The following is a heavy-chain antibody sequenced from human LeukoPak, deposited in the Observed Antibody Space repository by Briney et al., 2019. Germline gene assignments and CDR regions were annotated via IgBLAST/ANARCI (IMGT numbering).Heavy chain of an antibody. J-gene: IGHJ4*02. D-gene: IGHD3-22*01. CDR2: IYYSGST. Sequence: SQTLSLTCTVSGGSISSGSYYWSWIRQPPGKGLEWIGYIYYSGSTNYNPSLKSRVTISVDTSKNQFSLKLSSVTAADTAVYYCASSPILFDSSGYYLYWGQGTLVTVSS. CDR1: GGSISSGSYY. V-gene: IGHV4-61*01. CDR3: ASSPILFDSSGYYLY.